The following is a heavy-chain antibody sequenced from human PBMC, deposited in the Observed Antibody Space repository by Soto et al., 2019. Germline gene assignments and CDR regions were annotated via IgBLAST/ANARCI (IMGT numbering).Heavy chain of an antibody. V-gene: IGHV3-48*02. CDR2: ISSSSTI. D-gene: IGHD1-1*01. CDR3: AGTTYYYYGMDV. CDR1: GFTFSSYS. Sequence: PGGSLRLSCAASGFTFSSYSMNWVRQAPGKGLEWVSYISSSSTIYYADSVKGRFTVSRDNAKNSLYLQMNSLRDEDTAVYYCAGTTYYYYGMDVWGQGTTVTVSS. J-gene: IGHJ6*02.